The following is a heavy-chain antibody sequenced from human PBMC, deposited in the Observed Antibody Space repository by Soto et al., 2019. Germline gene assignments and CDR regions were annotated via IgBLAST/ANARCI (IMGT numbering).Heavy chain of an antibody. CDR1: GGSISSSSYY. CDR3: ARSIAAADLTCLDY. V-gene: IGHV4-39*01. J-gene: IGHJ4*02. CDR2: IYYSGST. D-gene: IGHD6-13*01. Sequence: QLQLQESGPGLVKPSETLSLTCTVSGGSISSSSYYWGWIRQPPGKGLEWIGSIYYSGSTYYNPSLKSRVTISVDTSKNQFSLKLSSVTAADTAVYYCARSIAAADLTCLDYWGQGTLVTVSS.